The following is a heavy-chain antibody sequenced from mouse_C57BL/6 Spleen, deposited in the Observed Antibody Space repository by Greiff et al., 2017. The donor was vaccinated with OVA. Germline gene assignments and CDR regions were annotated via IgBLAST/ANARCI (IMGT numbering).Heavy chain of an antibody. CDR2: IHPNSGST. Sequence: QVQLQQPGAELVKPGASVKLSCKASGYTFTSYWMHWVKQRPGQGLEWIGMIHPNSGSTNYNEKFKSKATLTVDKSSSTAYMQLSSLTSEDSAVYYCARHYYGSSYGDWGQGTTLTVSS. V-gene: IGHV1-64*01. D-gene: IGHD1-1*01. J-gene: IGHJ2*01. CDR1: GYTFTSYW. CDR3: ARHYYGSSYGD.